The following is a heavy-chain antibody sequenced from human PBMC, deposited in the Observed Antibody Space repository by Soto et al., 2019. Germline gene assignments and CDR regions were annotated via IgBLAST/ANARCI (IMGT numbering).Heavy chain of an antibody. D-gene: IGHD3-9*01. J-gene: IGHJ6*02. Sequence: SETLSLTCAVSGGSISSSNWWSWVRQPPGKGLEWIGEIYHSGSTNYNPSLKSRVTISVDKSKNQFSLKLSSVTAADTAVYYCASSYYDILTGYYYYGMDVWGQGTTVTVS. CDR1: GGSISSSNW. CDR2: IYHSGST. V-gene: IGHV4-4*02. CDR3: ASSYYDILTGYYYYGMDV.